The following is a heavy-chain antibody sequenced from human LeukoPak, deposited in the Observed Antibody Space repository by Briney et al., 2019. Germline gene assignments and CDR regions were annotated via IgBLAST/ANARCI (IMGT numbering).Heavy chain of an antibody. Sequence: PSQTLSLTCTVSGGPISSGGYSWSLIRQHPGKGLEWIGYIYYSGSTYYNPSLKSRVTISVDTSKNQFSLKLSSVTAADTAVYYCGRNSYGYVDYWGQGTLVTVSS. D-gene: IGHD5-18*01. V-gene: IGHV4-31*03. CDR3: GRNSYGYVDY. CDR1: GGPISSGGYS. CDR2: IYYSGST. J-gene: IGHJ4*02.